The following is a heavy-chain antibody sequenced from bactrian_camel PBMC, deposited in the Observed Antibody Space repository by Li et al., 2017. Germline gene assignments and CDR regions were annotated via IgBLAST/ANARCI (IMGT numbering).Heavy chain of an antibody. CDR1: GHTGVTYC. D-gene: IGHD5*01. Sequence: VQLVESGGGSVQAGGSLRLSCEFPGHTGVTYCMGWIRQAPGKEREGVAAIDRAGSPTYTYSVKDRFTISKDNVKNTLYLQMNSLEPEDTVMYYCAADYVNLQLARSYNYWGQGTQVTVS. V-gene: IGHV3S55*01. CDR3: AADYVNLQLARSYNY. J-gene: IGHJ4*01. CDR2: IDRAGSP.